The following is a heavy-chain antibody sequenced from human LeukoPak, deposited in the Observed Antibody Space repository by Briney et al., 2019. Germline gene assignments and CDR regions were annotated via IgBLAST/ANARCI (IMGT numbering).Heavy chain of an antibody. CDR3: AASSGVTLGRF. Sequence: SETLSRTCTVSGGSISSGTHYYNWIRQHPGKGLEWIGYIYYTGVTSYNPSLKSRVTMSVDTSMNQVSLKLSSLTAADTAVYYCAASSGVTLGRFWGQGTLVTVSS. D-gene: IGHD3-16*01. J-gene: IGHJ4*02. V-gene: IGHV4-31*03. CDR2: IYYTGVT. CDR1: GGSISSGTHY.